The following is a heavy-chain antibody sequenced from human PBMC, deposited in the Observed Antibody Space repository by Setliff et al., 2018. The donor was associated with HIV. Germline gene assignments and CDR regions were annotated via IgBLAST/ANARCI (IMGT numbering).Heavy chain of an antibody. V-gene: IGHV1-46*01. J-gene: IGHJ6*02. CDR1: GNTFSSHY. CDR2: INPSGDIT. CDR3: ARDLRDGFEEWFSTLDDGMDV. D-gene: IGHD3-3*01. Sequence: GASVKVSCKASGNTFSSHYMHWVRQAPGKGLEWMGLINPSGDITSYAEKFQGRVTMTRDTSINTIYMELSRLRSDDTAVYYCARDLRDGFEEWFSTLDDGMDVWGQGTTVTVSS.